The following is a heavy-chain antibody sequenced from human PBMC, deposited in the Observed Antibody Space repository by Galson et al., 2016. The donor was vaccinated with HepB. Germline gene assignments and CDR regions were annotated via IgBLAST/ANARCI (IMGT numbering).Heavy chain of an antibody. J-gene: IGHJ6*01. V-gene: IGHV4-4*02. D-gene: IGHD3-10*01. Sequence: SETLSLTCSVSGGSVSSPTWWSWVRQSPGKGLEWIGESYHSGTTNYNPSFRRRANIWVDKSKNQFALRLTSMTAADTAVYFCASKKWSSKSNYSNALDVWGQGTAVTVSS. CDR3: ASKKWSSKSNYSNALDV. CDR2: SYHSGTT. CDR1: GGSVSSPTW.